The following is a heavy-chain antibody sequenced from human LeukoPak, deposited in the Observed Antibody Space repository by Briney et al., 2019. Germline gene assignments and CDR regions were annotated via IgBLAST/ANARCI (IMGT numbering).Heavy chain of an antibody. J-gene: IGHJ6*02. CDR3: ARDRSIYYYGMDV. D-gene: IGHD2-21*01. CDR2: ISSSGSTI. Sequence: GGSLRLSCAASGFTFSDYYMSWIRQAPGKGLEWVSYISSSGSTIYYADSGKGRFTISRDNAKNSLYLQMNSLRAEDTAVYYCARDRSIYYYGMDVWGQGTTVTVSS. V-gene: IGHV3-11*01. CDR1: GFTFSDYY.